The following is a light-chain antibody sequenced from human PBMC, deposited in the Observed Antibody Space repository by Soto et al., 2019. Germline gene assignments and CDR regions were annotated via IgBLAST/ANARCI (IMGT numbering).Light chain of an antibody. Sequence: QSALTQPASVSGSPGQSITISCTGTSSDVGGYNSVSWYQQHPGKAPKLMIYEVTNRPSGVSNRFSGSKSGNTASLTISGLQAEDEADYYCSSYTSSSTVLFGGGTQLTVL. CDR1: SSDVGGYNS. CDR3: SSYTSSSTVL. CDR2: EVT. J-gene: IGLJ2*01. V-gene: IGLV2-14*01.